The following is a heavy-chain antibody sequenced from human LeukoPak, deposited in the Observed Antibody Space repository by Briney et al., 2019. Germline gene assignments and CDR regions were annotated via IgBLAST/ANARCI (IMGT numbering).Heavy chain of an antibody. V-gene: IGHV1-18*01. J-gene: IGHJ4*02. D-gene: IGHD3-16*02. CDR2: ISAYNGNT. CDR1: GYTFTSYG. Sequence: VASVKVSCKTSGYTFTSYGISWVRQASGQGLEWMVWISAYNGNTNYAQKLQGRVTMTTDTSTNTTYMELRSLRSDDTAVYYCARLHYDYLWGSYRFLDYWGQGTLVTVSS. CDR3: ARLHYDYLWGSYRFLDY.